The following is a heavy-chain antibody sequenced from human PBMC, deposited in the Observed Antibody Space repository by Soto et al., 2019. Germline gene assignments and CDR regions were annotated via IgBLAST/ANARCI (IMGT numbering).Heavy chain of an antibody. CDR3: AREGDCSGGSCPPGWFDP. D-gene: IGHD2-15*01. V-gene: IGHV4-31*03. J-gene: IGHJ5*02. CDR2: IYYSGST. Sequence: QVQLQESGPGLVKPSQTLSLTCTVSGGSISSGGYYWSWIRQHPGKGLEWIGYIYYSGSTYYNPSLKSRVTISVDTSKNQFSLKLSSVTAADTAVYYCAREGDCSGGSCPPGWFDPWGQGTLVTVSS. CDR1: GGSISSGGYY.